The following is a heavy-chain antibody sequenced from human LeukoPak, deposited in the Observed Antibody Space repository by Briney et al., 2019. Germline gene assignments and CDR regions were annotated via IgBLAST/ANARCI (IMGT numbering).Heavy chain of an antibody. CDR2: IRPNSGDT. V-gene: IGHV1-2*02. D-gene: IGHD1-1*01. CDR1: GYTFTDYF. J-gene: IGHJ4*02. CDR3: ARNCGHNSKYFDF. Sequence: GASVKVSCKASGYTFTDYFMHWVRQAPGQGLEWMGWIRPNSGDTHYAQRFQGRVTMTRDTSVSTAHMELSSLRSDDTAIYYCARNCGHNSKYFDFWGQGTLVTVSS.